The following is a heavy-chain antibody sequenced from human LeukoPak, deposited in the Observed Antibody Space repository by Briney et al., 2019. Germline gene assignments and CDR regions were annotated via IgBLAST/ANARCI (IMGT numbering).Heavy chain of an antibody. CDR3: AKVSSAWTGYLDY. J-gene: IGHJ4*02. Sequence: GGSLRLSCVASGFTFDDYAMHWVRQAPGKGLEWVAGINWNSVSAVYADSLKGRLTISRDNAKNSLFLQMNSLRAEDTAVYYCAKVSSAWTGYLDYWGQGILVTVSS. CDR2: INWNSVSA. V-gene: IGHV3-9*01. CDR1: GFTFDDYA. D-gene: IGHD6-19*01.